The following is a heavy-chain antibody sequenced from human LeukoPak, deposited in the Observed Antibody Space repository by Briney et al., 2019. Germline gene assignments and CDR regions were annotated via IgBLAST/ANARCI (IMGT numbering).Heavy chain of an antibody. Sequence: PSETLSLTCTVSGGSISSSSYYWGWIRQPPGKGLEWIGSIYYSGGTNYNPSLKSRVTISVDTSKNQFSLKLSSVTAADTAVYYCARTTEAHSWRTRYYDYYMDVWGKGTTVTVSS. V-gene: IGHV4-39*07. CDR1: GGSISSSSYY. D-gene: IGHD6-13*01. CDR2: IYYSGGT. J-gene: IGHJ6*03. CDR3: ARTTEAHSWRTRYYDYYMDV.